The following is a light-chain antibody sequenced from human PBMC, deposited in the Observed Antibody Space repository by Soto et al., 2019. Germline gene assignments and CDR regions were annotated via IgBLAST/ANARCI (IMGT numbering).Light chain of an antibody. CDR3: QQYDSLPYT. V-gene: IGKV1-33*01. CDR1: QDITND. Sequence: DIHMTQFPSSLSASVGDRVTITCQASQDITNDLNWYQQKPGEAPNLLIYDAYKLKTGVPSRFSGSGTGTDFTFPINSLQPEDSATYFCQQYDSLPYTFGQGSKLEV. CDR2: DAY. J-gene: IGKJ2*01.